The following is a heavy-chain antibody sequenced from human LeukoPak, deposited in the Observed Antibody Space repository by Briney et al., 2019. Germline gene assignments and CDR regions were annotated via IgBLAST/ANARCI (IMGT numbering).Heavy chain of an antibody. J-gene: IGHJ4*02. CDR3: ARAGGGGYNYGLDY. Sequence: GGSLRLSCAASTFTFSDYYMSWIRQAPGKGLEWVSHISSSGSFIYYADSVKDRFTISRDNAKNSLDLQMNSLRDVDTAIYYCARAGGGGYNYGLDYSGQGILVAVSS. CDR1: TFTFSDYY. D-gene: IGHD5-18*01. CDR2: ISSSGSFI. V-gene: IGHV3-11*04.